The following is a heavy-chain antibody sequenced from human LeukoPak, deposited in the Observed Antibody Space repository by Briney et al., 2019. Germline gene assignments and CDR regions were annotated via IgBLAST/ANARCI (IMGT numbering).Heavy chain of an antibody. V-gene: IGHV1-69*04. CDR3: AGPLWAGYCSSTSCYTEWDV. Sequence: GASVKVSCKASGGTFSSYAISWVRQAPGQGLEWMGRIIPILGMANYAQKFQGRVTITADKSTSTAYMELSSLRSEDTAVYYCAGPLWAGYCSSTSCYTEWDVWGQGTTVTVSS. CDR1: GGTFSSYA. J-gene: IGHJ6*02. D-gene: IGHD2-2*02. CDR2: IIPILGMA.